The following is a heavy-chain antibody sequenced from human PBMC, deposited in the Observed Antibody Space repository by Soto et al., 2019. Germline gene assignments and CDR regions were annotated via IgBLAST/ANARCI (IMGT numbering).Heavy chain of an antibody. Sequence: EVQLVETGGGLIQPGGSLRLSCAVSGFTVSTNYMSWVRQAPGKGLEWDSVIYYDDGSTYYADSVKGRFSISRDSSRNTLYLQMNSLRAEDTAVYYCASGQQVILRYYYGLDVWGQGTMVTVSS. D-gene: IGHD6-13*01. V-gene: IGHV3-53*02. CDR1: GFTVSTNY. J-gene: IGHJ6*02. CDR3: ASGQQVILRYYYGLDV. CDR2: IYYDDGST.